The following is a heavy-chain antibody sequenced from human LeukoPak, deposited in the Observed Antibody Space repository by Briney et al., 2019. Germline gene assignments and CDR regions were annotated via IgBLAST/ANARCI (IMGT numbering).Heavy chain of an antibody. CDR3: ATPPRAYTSS. D-gene: IGHD5-18*01. CDR2: INQDGSDK. V-gene: IGHV3-7*02. Sequence: GGSLRLSCAASGFTFSTYWTSWVRQAPGKGLEWVANINQDGSDKYYVDSVKGRFTISRDNAKNSLYLQMNSLRAEDTAVYYCATPPRAYTSSWGHGTLVTVSS. J-gene: IGHJ5*01. CDR1: GFTFSTYW.